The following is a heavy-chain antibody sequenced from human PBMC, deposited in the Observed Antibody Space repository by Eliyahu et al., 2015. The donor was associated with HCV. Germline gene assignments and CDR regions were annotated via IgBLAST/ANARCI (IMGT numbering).Heavy chain of an antibody. CDR3: TSDHIFKF. CDR1: GFNFTNAW. D-gene: IGHD3-9*01. Sequence: ELQIVESGGGLVEPGGSLRLSCATXGFNFTNAWMSWVRQGPGQGLQWVGRIKXKADTGTTXYATSVKGRFTISRDDSKKMLFLQMNSLRSEDTGVYYCTSDHIFKFWGQGTMVTVSS. V-gene: IGHV3-15*01. J-gene: IGHJ3*01. CDR2: IKXKADTGTT.